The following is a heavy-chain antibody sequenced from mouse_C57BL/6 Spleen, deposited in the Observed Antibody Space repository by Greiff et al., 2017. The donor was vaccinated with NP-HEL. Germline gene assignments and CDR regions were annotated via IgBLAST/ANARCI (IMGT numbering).Heavy chain of an antibody. CDR1: GYAFSSSW. Sequence: LQESGPELVKPGASVKISCKASGYAFSSSWMNWVKQRPGKGLEWIGRIYPGDGDTNYNGKFKGKATLTADKSSSTAYMQLSSLTSEDSAVYFRASYYSNYGFAYWGQGTLVTVSA. J-gene: IGHJ3*01. D-gene: IGHD2-5*01. CDR3: ASYYSNYGFAY. CDR2: IYPGDGDT. V-gene: IGHV1-82*01.